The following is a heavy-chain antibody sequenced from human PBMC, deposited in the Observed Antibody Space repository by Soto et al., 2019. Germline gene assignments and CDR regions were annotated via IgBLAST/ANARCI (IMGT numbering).Heavy chain of an antibody. CDR2: INGDGSTI. D-gene: IGHD5-12*01. CDR1: GFTFSNSW. Sequence: EVQLVESGGGLVQPGGSLRLSCAASGFTFSNSWIHWVRQAPGKGLVWVSRINGDGSTINYADSVKGRFTISRDNAKNTLYLQLNSLRVEDTAVYYCVNGGYSGAGVYYFEFWGQGTLVTVSS. V-gene: IGHV3-74*01. J-gene: IGHJ4*02. CDR3: VNGGYSGAGVYYFEF.